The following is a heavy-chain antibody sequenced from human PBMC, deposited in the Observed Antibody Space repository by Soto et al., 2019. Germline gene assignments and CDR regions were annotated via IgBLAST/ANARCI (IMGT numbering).Heavy chain of an antibody. CDR1: GFSLTTSAVA. Sequence: QITLQESGPTLVKPTQTLTLTCTFSGFSLTTSAVAVGWIRQPPGKALEWLAIVYGSDDKFYNPSLKSRLTNTTDTSKNQLVLTMTNKDPVDTATYSRVRRHDPYFFDSRGQGTMVTVSS. J-gene: IGHJ4*02. CDR3: VRRHDPYFFDS. V-gene: IGHV2-5*01. D-gene: IGHD1-1*01. CDR2: VYGSDDK.